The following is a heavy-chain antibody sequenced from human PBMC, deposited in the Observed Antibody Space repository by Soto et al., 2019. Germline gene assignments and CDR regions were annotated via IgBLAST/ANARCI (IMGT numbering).Heavy chain of an antibody. CDR3: ARGDSTDCSIGVCSFFYNHDMDV. J-gene: IGHJ6*02. CDR2: INPKSGGT. CDR1: GYSFTDYH. D-gene: IGHD2-8*01. Sequence: ASVKVSCKASGYSFTDYHIHWVRQAPGQGLEWLGRINPKSGGTSTAQKFQGWVTMTTDTSISTASMELTRLTSDDTAIYYCARGDSTDCSIGVCSFFYNHDMDVWGQGTTVTSP. V-gene: IGHV1-2*04.